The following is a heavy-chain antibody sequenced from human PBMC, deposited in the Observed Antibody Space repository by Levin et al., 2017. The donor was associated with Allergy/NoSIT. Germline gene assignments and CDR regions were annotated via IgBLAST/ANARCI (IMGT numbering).Heavy chain of an antibody. CDR1: GFTFSDYY. CDR2: ISSSGSTI. D-gene: IGHD3-3*01. J-gene: IGHJ4*02. Sequence: GGSLRLSCAASGFTFSDYYMSWIRQAPGKGLEWVSYISSSGSTIYYADSVKGRFTISRDNAKNSLYLQMNSLRAEDTAVYYCARVTIFGVVIGYFDYWGQGTLVTVSS. CDR3: ARVTIFGVVIGYFDY. V-gene: IGHV3-11*01.